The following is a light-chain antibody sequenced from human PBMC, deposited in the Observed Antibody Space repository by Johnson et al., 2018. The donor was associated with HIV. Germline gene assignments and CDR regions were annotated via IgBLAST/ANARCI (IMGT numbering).Light chain of an antibody. CDR1: SSNIGNNY. J-gene: IGLJ1*01. CDR3: GAWDSSLNAYV. Sequence: QSVLTQPPSVSAAPGQKVTISCSGSSSNIGNNYVSWYQQIPGTAPKLLIYENNKRPSGIPDRFSGSKSGTSATLDITALQPGDEGDYYCGAWDSSLNAYVFGAGTKVTVL. CDR2: ENN. V-gene: IGLV1-51*02.